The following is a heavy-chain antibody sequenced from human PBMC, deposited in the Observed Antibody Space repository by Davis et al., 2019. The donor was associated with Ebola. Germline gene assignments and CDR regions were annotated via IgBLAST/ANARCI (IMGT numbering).Heavy chain of an antibody. D-gene: IGHD4-17*01. Sequence: SVKVSCKASGFTLTNYAIHWVRQAPGQGLEWMGGIIPIFGTANYAQKFQGRVTITADKSTSTAYMELSSLRSEDTAVYYCARGRSNRFPNGDYDFDYWGQGTLVTVSS. CDR3: ARGRSNRFPNGDYDFDY. V-gene: IGHV1-69*06. J-gene: IGHJ4*02. CDR2: IIPIFGTA. CDR1: GFTLTNYA.